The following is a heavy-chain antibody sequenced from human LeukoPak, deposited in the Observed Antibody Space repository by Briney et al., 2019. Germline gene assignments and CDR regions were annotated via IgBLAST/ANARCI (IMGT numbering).Heavy chain of an antibody. V-gene: IGHV3-23*01. D-gene: IGHD1-1*01. CDR2: ISGSGGST. Sequence: GGSLRLSCAASGFTFSSYAMRWVRQAPGQGLEWVSAISGSGGSTYYADSVKGRFTISRDNSKNTVFLQMNSLRVEDTAVYYCAKVDYWSPENYFDSWGQGTLVTVSS. CDR3: AKVDYWSPENYFDS. J-gene: IGHJ4*02. CDR1: GFTFSSYA.